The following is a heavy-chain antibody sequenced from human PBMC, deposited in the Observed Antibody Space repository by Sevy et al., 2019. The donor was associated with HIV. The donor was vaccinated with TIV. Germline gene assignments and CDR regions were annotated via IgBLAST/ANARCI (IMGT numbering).Heavy chain of an antibody. V-gene: IGHV3-49*04. Sequence: CLRLSCTASGFTFTDYAMNWVRQSPGKGLEWVAFFKRKADGGTLDHAASVKGRFTISRDDSKNIAYLQMNDLKTEDTGVYYCTRGKGAQSVFDYWGQGALVTVSS. CDR3: TRGKGAQSVFDY. D-gene: IGHD3-16*01. J-gene: IGHJ4*02. CDR1: GFTFTDYA. CDR2: FKRKADGGTL.